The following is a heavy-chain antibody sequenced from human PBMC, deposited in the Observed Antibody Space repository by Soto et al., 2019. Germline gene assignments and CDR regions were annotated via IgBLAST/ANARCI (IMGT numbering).Heavy chain of an antibody. Sequence: QVQLQESGPGLVKPSETLSLTCTVSGGSINSYCWSWIRQPPGKGLECIAYIFDSGNANYNPSLTSRVTISVDTSKNQFSLKLTSVTAADTAVYYCARHRRTTVAKFYIDNWGQGALVTVSS. CDR2: IFDSGNA. D-gene: IGHD4-4*01. J-gene: IGHJ4*02. V-gene: IGHV4-59*08. CDR3: ARHRRTTVAKFYIDN. CDR1: GGSINSYC.